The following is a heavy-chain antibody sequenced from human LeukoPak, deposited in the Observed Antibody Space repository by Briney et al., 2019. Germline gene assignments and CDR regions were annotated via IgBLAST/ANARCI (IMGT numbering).Heavy chain of an antibody. CDR3: AKELQPWFPFDD. CDR2: ITSDGYNK. D-gene: IGHD3-10*01. J-gene: IGHJ4*02. V-gene: IGHV3-30*02. CDR1: GFSFSTSG. Sequence: GGSLRLSCAASGFSFSTSGMHWVRQAPGKGLEWLAFITSDGYNKYYTDPVKGRFTISRDNSDNTLYLQMNSLRPEDTAVYYCAKELQPWFPFDDCGQGILVTVSS.